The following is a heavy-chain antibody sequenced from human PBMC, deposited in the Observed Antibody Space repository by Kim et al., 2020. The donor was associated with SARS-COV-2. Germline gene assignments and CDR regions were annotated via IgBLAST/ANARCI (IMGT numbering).Heavy chain of an antibody. D-gene: IGHD1-26*01. CDR3: ARERGWDPGAFDS. V-gene: IGHV1-69*01. Sequence: CAQECQGRVTITADESTSTACMGLSSLRSEDTAVYYCARERGWDPGAFDSWGQGTMVTVSS. J-gene: IGHJ3*02.